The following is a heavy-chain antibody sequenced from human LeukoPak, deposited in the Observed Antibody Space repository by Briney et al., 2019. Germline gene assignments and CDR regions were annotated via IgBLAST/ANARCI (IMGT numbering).Heavy chain of an antibody. CDR3: ARAVLAGAITHHSYYYMDV. CDR2: ISAYNGNT. V-gene: IGHV1-18*01. CDR1: GYTLTSNG. J-gene: IGHJ6*03. Sequence: SVKVSCKASGYTLTSNGISWVRPAPGQGLEWMGWISAYNGNTRYAQNLQGRVTVTTDRSTNTANMELRSLRSDDTAVYYCARAVLAGAITHHSYYYMDVWGNGTTVTVSS. D-gene: IGHD1-26*01.